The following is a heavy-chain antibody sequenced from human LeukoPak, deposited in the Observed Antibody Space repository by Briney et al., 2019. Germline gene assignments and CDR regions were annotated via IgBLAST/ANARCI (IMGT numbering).Heavy chain of an antibody. D-gene: IGHD3-16*01. CDR3: ASVWGNDAFDI. CDR1: GYTFTNYD. Sequence: SVKVSCKASGYTFTNYDISWVRQAPGQGLEWMGRIIPILGIANYAQKFQGRVTITADKSTSTAYMELSSLRSEDTAVYYCASVWGNDAFDIWSQGTMVTVSS. V-gene: IGHV1-69*04. CDR2: IIPILGIA. J-gene: IGHJ3*02.